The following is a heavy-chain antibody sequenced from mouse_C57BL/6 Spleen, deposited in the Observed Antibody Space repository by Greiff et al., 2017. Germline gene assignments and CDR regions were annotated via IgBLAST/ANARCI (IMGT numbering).Heavy chain of an antibody. CDR3: ARSGAYYGSSYGYFDV. J-gene: IGHJ1*03. CDR1: GYTFTSYW. D-gene: IGHD1-1*01. CDR2: IDPSDSYT. V-gene: IGHV1-50*01. Sequence: QVQLQQPGAELVKPGASVKLSCKASGYTFTSYWMQWVKQRPGQGLEWIGEIDPSDSYTNYNQKFKGKATLTVDTSSSTAYMQLSSLTSEDSAVXYCARSGAYYGSSYGYFDVWGTGTTVTVSS.